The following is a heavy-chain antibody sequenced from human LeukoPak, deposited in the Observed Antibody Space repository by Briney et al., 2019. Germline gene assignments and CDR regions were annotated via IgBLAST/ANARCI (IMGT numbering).Heavy chain of an antibody. Sequence: SETLSLTCAVSAGSISTLNWWSWVRQSPGKGLEWIGEIYESGETNYNPSLKSRVTISVDKTKDQFSLRLRSLSAADTGVYYCARQSRDSFGPFDLWGQGTLVTVSS. V-gene: IGHV4-4*02. D-gene: IGHD5-18*01. CDR2: IYESGET. J-gene: IGHJ5*02. CDR1: AGSISTLNW. CDR3: ARQSRDSFGPFDL.